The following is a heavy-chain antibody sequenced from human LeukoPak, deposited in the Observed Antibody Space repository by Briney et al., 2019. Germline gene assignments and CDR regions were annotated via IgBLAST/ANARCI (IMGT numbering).Heavy chain of an antibody. J-gene: IGHJ4*02. V-gene: IGHV4-34*01. CDR1: GGSFSGYY. CDR2: INHSGST. Sequence: SETLSLTCAVYGGSFSGYYWSWIRQPPGKGLEWIGEINHSGSTNYNPSLKSRVTISVDTSKNQFSLKLSSATAADTAVYYCARSRSSGTYWGQGTLVTVSS. D-gene: IGHD3-10*01. CDR3: ARSRSSGTY.